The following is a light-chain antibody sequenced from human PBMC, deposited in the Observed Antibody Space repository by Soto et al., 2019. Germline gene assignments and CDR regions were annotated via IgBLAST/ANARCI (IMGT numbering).Light chain of an antibody. V-gene: IGKV3-20*01. CDR2: AAS. J-gene: IGKJ2*01. Sequence: ESMLTQSPGTLSLSPGDRATLSCRASQSVSTRYLAWYQQKPGQAPRLLFYAASIRATGIPDRFSGSGSGTDFTLTISRLEPEDFAVYYCHQFGSSPPAFTFGQGTKLEI. CDR3: HQFGSSPPAFT. CDR1: QSVSTRY.